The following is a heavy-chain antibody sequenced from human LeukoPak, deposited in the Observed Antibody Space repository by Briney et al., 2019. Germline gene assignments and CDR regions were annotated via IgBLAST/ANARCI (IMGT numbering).Heavy chain of an antibody. CDR3: ARQSTDGGNPIDF. J-gene: IGHJ4*02. V-gene: IGHV4-39*01. CDR2: IFDSGST. D-gene: IGHD4-23*01. CDR1: GDSICSRSYY. Sequence: SETLSLTCTVSGDSICSRSYYWGWIRQPPGKGLEWIGGIFDSGSTYYNPSLESRVTISADTSNSQFSLKLSSVTAPDTAVYYCARQSTDGGNPIDFWGQGTLVTVSS.